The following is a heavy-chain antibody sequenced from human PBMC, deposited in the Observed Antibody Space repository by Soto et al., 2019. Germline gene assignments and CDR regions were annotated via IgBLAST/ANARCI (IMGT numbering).Heavy chain of an antibody. Sequence: GESLKISCAASGFIFNEYGMHWVRQATGKGLEWVAVIWYDGSNKYYADSVKGRFTFSRDNSKNTMSLQMNSLRFEDTAVYYCARWGCSGSNCNLNQRSFDLWGQGTLVTVSS. V-gene: IGHV3-33*03. CDR2: IWYDGSNK. CDR1: GFIFNEYG. CDR3: ARWGCSGSNCNLNQRSFDL. J-gene: IGHJ4*02. D-gene: IGHD2-15*01.